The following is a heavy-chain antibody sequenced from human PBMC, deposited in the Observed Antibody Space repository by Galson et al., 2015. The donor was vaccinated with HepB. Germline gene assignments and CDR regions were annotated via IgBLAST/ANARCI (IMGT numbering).Heavy chain of an antibody. J-gene: IGHJ3*02. CDR1: GFTFSSYS. CDR3: ASCGSGSYYNPGAFDI. V-gene: IGHV3-21*01. Sequence: SLRLSCAASGFTFSSYSMNWVRQAPGKGLEWVSSISSSSSYIYYADSVKGRFTISRDNAKNSLYLQMNSLRAEDTAVYYCASCGSGSYYNPGAFDIWGQGTMVTVSS. D-gene: IGHD3-10*01. CDR2: ISSSSSYI.